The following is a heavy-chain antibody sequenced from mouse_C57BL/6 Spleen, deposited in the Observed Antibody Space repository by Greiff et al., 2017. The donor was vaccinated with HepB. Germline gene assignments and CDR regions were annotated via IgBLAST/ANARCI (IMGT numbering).Heavy chain of an antibody. CDR1: GYTFTSYW. J-gene: IGHJ1*03. CDR3: ARDNYYGRGYFDV. V-gene: IGHV1-64*01. CDR2: IHPNSGST. Sequence: QVQLQQSGAELVKPGASVKLSCKASGYTFTSYWMHWVKQRPGQGLEWIGMIHPNSGSTNYNEKFKSKATLTVDKSSSTAYMQLSSLTSEDSAVYHCARDNYYGRGYFDVWGTGTTVTVSS. D-gene: IGHD1-1*01.